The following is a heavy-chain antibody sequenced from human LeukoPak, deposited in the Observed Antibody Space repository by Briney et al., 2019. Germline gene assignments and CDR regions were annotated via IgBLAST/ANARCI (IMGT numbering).Heavy chain of an antibody. CDR2: FDPEDGET. J-gene: IGHJ4*02. Sequence: ASVKVSCKVSGYTLTELSMHWVRQAPGKGLEWMGGFDPEDGETIYAQKFQGRVTMTRDTSTSTVYMELSSLRSEDTAVYYCARGIPDYYDSSGYTDYWGQGTLVTVSS. CDR3: ARGIPDYYDSSGYTDY. V-gene: IGHV1-24*01. CDR1: GYTLTELS. D-gene: IGHD3-22*01.